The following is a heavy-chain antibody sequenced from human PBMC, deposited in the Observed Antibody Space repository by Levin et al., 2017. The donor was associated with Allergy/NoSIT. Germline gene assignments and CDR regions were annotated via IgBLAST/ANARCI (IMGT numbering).Heavy chain of an antibody. D-gene: IGHD3-22*01. CDR3: AREENDYDSSGRFRVAAY. J-gene: IGHJ4*02. CDR1: GGSFSGYE. CDR2: VDHSDYP. Sequence: SQTLSLTCVVYGGSFSGYEWGWIRQSPGRGLEWIGEVDHSDYPKYNPSLKSRVTMSVDTSKNQLSLKLASVTAADTAVYYCAREENDYDSSGRFRVAAYWGQGTWVTVSS. V-gene: IGHV4-34*01.